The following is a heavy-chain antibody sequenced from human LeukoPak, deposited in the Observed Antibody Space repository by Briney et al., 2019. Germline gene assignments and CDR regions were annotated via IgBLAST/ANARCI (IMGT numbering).Heavy chain of an antibody. D-gene: IGHD1-14*01. Sequence: SETLSLTCTVSGGSISSSSYYWGWIRQPPGKGLEWIGSIYYSGSTYYNPSLKSRVTISVDTSKNQFSLKLSSVTAADTAAYYCARQSWSGYSYYYYCMDVWGKGTTVTVSS. V-gene: IGHV4-39*01. CDR2: IYYSGST. J-gene: IGHJ6*03. CDR1: GGSISSSSYY. CDR3: ARQSWSGYSYYYYCMDV.